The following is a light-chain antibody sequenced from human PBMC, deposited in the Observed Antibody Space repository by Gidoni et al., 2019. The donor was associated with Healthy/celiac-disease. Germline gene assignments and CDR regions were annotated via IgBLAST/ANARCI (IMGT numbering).Light chain of an antibody. V-gene: IGLV3-25*03. CDR3: QSADSSGTYVV. CDR1: ALPKQY. J-gene: IGLJ2*01. CDR2: KDI. Sequence: SSELTQPTSVSVSPGKTARITCSGDALPKQYAYWYQRKPGQAPVLVIYKDIERPSGIPERFSCSSSGTTVTLTISGVQAEDEADYYCQSADSSGTYVVFGGGTKLTVL.